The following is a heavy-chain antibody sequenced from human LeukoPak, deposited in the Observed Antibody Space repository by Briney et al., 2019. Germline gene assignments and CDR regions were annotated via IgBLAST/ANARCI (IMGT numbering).Heavy chain of an antibody. J-gene: IGHJ4*02. Sequence: GRSLRLSCAASGFTFSSYAMHWVRQAPGKGLEWVALIQDDGATTNYVDSVRGRFTISRDNSKSTVYLQMNSLKPDDTAVYYCATQSITLVVVISPFDYWGQGTLVTVSS. V-gene: IGHV3-30*04. D-gene: IGHD3-22*01. CDR2: IQDDGATT. CDR3: ATQSITLVVVISPFDY. CDR1: GFTFSSYA.